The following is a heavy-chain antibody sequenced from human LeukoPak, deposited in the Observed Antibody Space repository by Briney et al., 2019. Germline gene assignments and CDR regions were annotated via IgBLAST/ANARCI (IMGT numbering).Heavy chain of an antibody. Sequence: GASVKVSCKASGYTFTGYYMHWVRQAPGQGLEWMGWINPNSGGTNYAQKFQGRVTMARDTSISTAYMELSRLRSDDTAVYYCARVLVGYYGSGSYPSDYWGKETLLTVSS. CDR3: ARVLVGYYGSGSYPSDY. J-gene: IGHJ4*02. CDR1: GYTFTGYY. V-gene: IGHV1-2*02. D-gene: IGHD3-10*01. CDR2: INPNSGGT.